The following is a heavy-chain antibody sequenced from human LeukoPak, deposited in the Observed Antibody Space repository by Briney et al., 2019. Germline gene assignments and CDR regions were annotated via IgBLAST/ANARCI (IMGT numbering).Heavy chain of an antibody. CDR3: AREICSSTSCYIDY. D-gene: IGHD2-2*01. V-gene: IGHV4-39*07. CDR1: GGSISSSSYY. CDR2: IYYGGST. Sequence: PSETLSLTCTVSGGSISSSSYYWGWIRQPPGKGLEWIGSIYYGGSTYYNPSLKSRVTISVDTSKNQFSLKLSSVTAADTAVYYCAREICSSTSCYIDYWGQGTLVTVSS. J-gene: IGHJ4*02.